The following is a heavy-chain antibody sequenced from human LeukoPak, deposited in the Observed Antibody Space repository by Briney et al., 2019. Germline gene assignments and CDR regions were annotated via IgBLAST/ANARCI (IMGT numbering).Heavy chain of an antibody. CDR3: GKGHDYSNYSPIDY. J-gene: IGHJ4*02. CDR2: ITWNGGNL. D-gene: IGHD4-11*01. CDR1: GFTFEDYA. Sequence: QPGRSLRLSCAASGFTFEDYAMHWVRQAPGKGLEWVSRITWNGGNLAYADSVKGRFTISRDNAKNSLYLQMNSLRDEDTALYYCGKGHDYSNYSPIDYWGQGTLVTVSS. V-gene: IGHV3-9*01.